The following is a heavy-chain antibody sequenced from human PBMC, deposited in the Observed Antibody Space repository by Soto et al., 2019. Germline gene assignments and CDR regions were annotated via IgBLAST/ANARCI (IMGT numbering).Heavy chain of an antibody. Sequence: EVQLLESGGGLVQPGGSLRLSCAASGFTFSTYAMNWVRQAPGKGLQWVSTINPSGGATYYADSVKGRFTISRAKSKNSLHRQMAGLRAEDTAVYYCARGGDFRKWGQGTLVTVSS. CDR1: GFTFSTYA. CDR2: INPSGGAT. D-gene: IGHD3-3*01. V-gene: IGHV3-23*01. J-gene: IGHJ4*02. CDR3: ARGGDFRK.